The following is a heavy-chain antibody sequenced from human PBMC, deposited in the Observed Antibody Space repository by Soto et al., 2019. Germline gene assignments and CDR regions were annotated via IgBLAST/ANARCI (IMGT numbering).Heavy chain of an antibody. CDR2: ISAYNGNT. D-gene: IGHD6-19*01. Sequence: QVQLVQSGAEVKKPGASVKVSCKASGYTFTSYGISWVRQAPGQGLEWMGWISAYNGNTNYAQKLQGRVTMTTDTSTSTAYMELRSLRSEDTAVYYCARDHMLRIAVAGTKYYYGMDVWGQGTTVTVSS. CDR3: ARDHMLRIAVAGTKYYYGMDV. CDR1: GYTFTSYG. J-gene: IGHJ6*02. V-gene: IGHV1-18*01.